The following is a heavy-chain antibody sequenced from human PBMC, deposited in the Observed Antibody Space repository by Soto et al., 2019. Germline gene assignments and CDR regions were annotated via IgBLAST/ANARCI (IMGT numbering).Heavy chain of an antibody. D-gene: IGHD3-10*01. V-gene: IGHV1-69*12. CDR2: IIPIFGTA. J-gene: IGHJ1*01. CDR1: GGTFSSYA. CDR3: ASPITPGGYFQH. Sequence: QVQLVQSGAEVKKPGSSVKVSCKASGGTFSSYAISWVRQAPGQGLEWMGGIIPIFGTANYAQKFQGRVTIAADESPSTAYMELSSLRSEDPAVYSCASPITPGGYFQHWGQGTLVTVSS.